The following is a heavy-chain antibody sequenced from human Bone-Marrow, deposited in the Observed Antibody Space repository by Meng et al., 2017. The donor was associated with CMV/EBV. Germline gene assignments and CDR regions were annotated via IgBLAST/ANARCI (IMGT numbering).Heavy chain of an antibody. V-gene: IGHV3-30*02. Sequence: GESLKISLAASGFPFSSYGMHWVRQAPGKGLEWVAFIRYDGSNKYYADSVKGRFTISRDNSKNTLYLQMNSLRAEDTAVYYCAKDGDFWSGYPRGMDVWGQGTTVTVSS. D-gene: IGHD3-3*01. CDR3: AKDGDFWSGYPRGMDV. CDR2: IRYDGSNK. CDR1: GFPFSSYG. J-gene: IGHJ6*02.